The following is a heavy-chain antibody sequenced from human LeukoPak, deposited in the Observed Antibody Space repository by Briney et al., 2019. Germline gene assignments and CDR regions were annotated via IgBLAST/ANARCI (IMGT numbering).Heavy chain of an antibody. V-gene: IGHV3-64D*09. CDR1: GFTFRRYS. Sequence: GGSLRLSCSASGFTFRRYSMHWVRQAPGKGLEYVSTSGGATYYADSVKGRFTISRDNAKNTLYLQMSSLRAEDTAVYYCIKDRTGTYSFDYWGQGTLVTVSS. CDR2: SGGAT. D-gene: IGHD7-27*01. J-gene: IGHJ4*02. CDR3: IKDRTGTYSFDY.